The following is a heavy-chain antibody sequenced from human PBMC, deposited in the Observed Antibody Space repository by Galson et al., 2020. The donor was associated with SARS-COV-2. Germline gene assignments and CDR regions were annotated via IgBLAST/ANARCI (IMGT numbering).Heavy chain of an antibody. J-gene: IGHJ3*02. CDR3: VNFCPLSGAFDI. CDR2: ISGRGNKA. CDR1: GSTFNTYA. Sequence: GESLKISCAASGSTFNTYAMSWVRQAPGKGLEWVSAISGRGNKAYYADSVKGRFTISRDNSKNTLYLHMVSLRAEDTAIYYCVNFCPLSGAFDIWGQGTMVTVSS. V-gene: IGHV3-23*01. D-gene: IGHD3-3*01.